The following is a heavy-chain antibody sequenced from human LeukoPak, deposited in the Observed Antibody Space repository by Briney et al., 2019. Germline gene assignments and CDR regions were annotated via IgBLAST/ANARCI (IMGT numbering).Heavy chain of an antibody. J-gene: IGHJ4*02. Sequence: PGGSLRLSCAASGFTFSSYWMSWVRQAPGKGLEWVANIKQDGSEKYYVDSVKGRFTISRDNAKNSLYLQMNSLRAEDTAVYYCARNWVVRGVPFDYWGQGTLVTVSS. CDR1: GFTFSSYW. CDR2: IKQDGSEK. D-gene: IGHD3-10*01. V-gene: IGHV3-7*01. CDR3: ARNWVVRGVPFDY.